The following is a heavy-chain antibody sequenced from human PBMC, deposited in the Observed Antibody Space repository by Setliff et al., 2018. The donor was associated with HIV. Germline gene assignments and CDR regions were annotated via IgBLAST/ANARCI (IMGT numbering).Heavy chain of an antibody. Sequence: PSETLSLTCTVSGGSISSYYWSWIRQPPGQGLEWIGYIYTSGSTNYNPSLKSRVSISVDTSKNQFALQLSSVTAADTAVYYCARHVDLPTDYYDSSGYDHSLDAFDIWGQGTMVTVSS. V-gene: IGHV4-4*09. CDR2: IYTSGST. J-gene: IGHJ3*02. D-gene: IGHD3-22*01. CDR3: ARHVDLPTDYYDSSGYDHSLDAFDI. CDR1: GGSISSYY.